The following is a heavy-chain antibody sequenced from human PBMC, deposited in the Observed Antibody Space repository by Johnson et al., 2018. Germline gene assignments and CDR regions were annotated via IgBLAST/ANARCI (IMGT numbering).Heavy chain of an antibody. D-gene: IGHD3-10*01. CDR3: AKVFFSGGVGELFDY. Sequence: VQLVETGGGVVQPGRSLRLSCAASGFTFRNYAMHWVRQAPDKGLEWVAYISFNGGSKEYADTVKGRFTTSRDDSKNVLYLQMDSLRPEDTAVYYCAKVFFSGGVGELFDYWGQGTLVTVSS. CDR2: ISFNGGSK. CDR1: GFTFRNYA. V-gene: IGHV3-30*18. J-gene: IGHJ4*02.